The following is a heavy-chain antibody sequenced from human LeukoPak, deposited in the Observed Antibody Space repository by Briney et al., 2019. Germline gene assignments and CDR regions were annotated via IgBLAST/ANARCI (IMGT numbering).Heavy chain of an antibody. CDR1: GFTFSSYG. Sequence: GGSLRLSCAASGFTFSSYGMHWVRQAPGKGLEWVAVISYDGSNKYHADSVKGRFTISRDNSKNTLYLQMNSLRAEDTAVYYCAKDSESYYYYYGMDVWGQGTTVTVSS. J-gene: IGHJ6*02. V-gene: IGHV3-30*18. CDR3: AKDSESYYYYYGMDV. CDR2: ISYDGSNK.